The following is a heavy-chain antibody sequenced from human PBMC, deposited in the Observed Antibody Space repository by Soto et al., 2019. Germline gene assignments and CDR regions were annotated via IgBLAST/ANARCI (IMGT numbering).Heavy chain of an antibody. CDR2: ISSSSSYI. D-gene: IGHD6-6*01. CDR1: GFPFSSYS. J-gene: IGHJ6*02. CDR3: ARLDSSSSDNYYYDYGMDV. Sequence: GGSLRLSCAASGFPFSSYSMNWVRQAPGKGLEWVSSISSSSSYIYYADSVKGRFTISRDNAKNSLYLQMNSLRAEDTAVYYCARLDSSSSDNYYYDYGMDVWGQGTTVTVSS. V-gene: IGHV3-21*01.